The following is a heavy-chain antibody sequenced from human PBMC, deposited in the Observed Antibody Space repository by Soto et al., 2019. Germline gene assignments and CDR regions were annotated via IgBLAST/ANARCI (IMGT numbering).Heavy chain of an antibody. Sequence: TGGSLRLSCAASGFTFSEYAMTWVRQAPGKGLEWVSSISSRSTYIYYADSVKGRFTISRDNAKNSLYLQMNSLRAEDTAVYYCARDLSSSLDFDYWGQGTQVTVS. CDR1: GFTFSEYA. CDR3: ARDLSSSLDFDY. D-gene: IGHD6-13*01. V-gene: IGHV3-21*01. CDR2: ISSRSTYI. J-gene: IGHJ4*02.